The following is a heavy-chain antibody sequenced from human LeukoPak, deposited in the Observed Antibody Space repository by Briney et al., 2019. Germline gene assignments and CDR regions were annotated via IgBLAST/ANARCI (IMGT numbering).Heavy chain of an antibody. D-gene: IGHD3-16*01. Sequence: GGSPRHSCAPSGFTFKTYAMSWVPQAPGKGLEWVSAIRDSGGSAYYADSVKSRFTISRDNSKSTHYLQMNSLRAADTRLYYRAKGPRRRARLITFGGGSPYYFDYWGQGSLVTVSS. J-gene: IGHJ4*02. V-gene: IGHV3-23*01. CDR3: AKGPRRRARLITFGGGSPYYFDY. CDR1: GFTFKTYA. CDR2: IRDSGGSA.